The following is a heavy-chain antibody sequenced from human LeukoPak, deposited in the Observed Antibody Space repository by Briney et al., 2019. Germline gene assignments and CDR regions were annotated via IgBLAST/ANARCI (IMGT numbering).Heavy chain of an antibody. CDR1: GFTVSTNC. J-gene: IGHJ4*02. CDR2: IYSGGTT. CDR3: ARVDTVMAYYFDL. V-gene: IGHV3-53*04. D-gene: IGHD5-18*01. Sequence: GGSLGLSCAASGFTVSTNCMTWVRQAPGKGLEWVSTIYSGGTTYYADSVMGRFTISRHNSRNTLYLQMNSLRAEDTAVYYCARVDTVMAYYFDLWGQGTLVTVSS.